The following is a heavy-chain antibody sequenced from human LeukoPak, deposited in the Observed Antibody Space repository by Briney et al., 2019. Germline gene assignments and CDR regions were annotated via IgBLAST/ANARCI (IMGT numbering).Heavy chain of an antibody. V-gene: IGHV3-15*07. D-gene: IGHD3-16*01. CDR1: GFTFSSSR. CDR3: TTDPSSAYVWGVDY. CDR2: IKSKTDGGTT. J-gene: IGHJ4*02. Sequence: PGGSLRLSCEVSGFTFSSSRMDWVRQAPGKGLEWVGRIKSKTDGGTTDYAAPVKGRFTISRDDSKNTLYLQMNSLKTEDTAVYYCTTDPSSAYVWGVDYWGQGTLVTVSS.